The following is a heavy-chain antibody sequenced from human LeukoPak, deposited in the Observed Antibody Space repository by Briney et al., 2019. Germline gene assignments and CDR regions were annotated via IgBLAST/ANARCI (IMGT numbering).Heavy chain of an antibody. CDR1: GGTFSSYA. D-gene: IGHD3-22*01. J-gene: IGHJ4*02. V-gene: IGHV1-69*05. CDR2: IIPIFGTA. Sequence: ASVKVSCKASGGTFSSYAISWVRQAPGQGLEWMGRIIPIFGTANYAQKFQGRVTITTDESTSTAYMELSSLRSEDTAVYYCASRRNYYDSSGVYYWGQGTLVTVSS. CDR3: ASRRNYYDSSGVYY.